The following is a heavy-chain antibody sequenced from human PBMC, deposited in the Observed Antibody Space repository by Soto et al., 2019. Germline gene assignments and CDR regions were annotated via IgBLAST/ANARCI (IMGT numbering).Heavy chain of an antibody. CDR2: IYYIGTT. V-gene: IGHV4-39*01. J-gene: IGHJ4*02. D-gene: IGHD2-8*01. CDR3: ARLYDARPAH. Sequence: SETLSLTCTVSGDSISRGSYYWGWIRQPPGMRLEWIGSIYYIGTTYYNPSFKSRVTISLDTSKTQFSLKLSSVTAADTAVYYCARLYDARPAHWGQGTLVTVSS. CDR1: GDSISRGSYY.